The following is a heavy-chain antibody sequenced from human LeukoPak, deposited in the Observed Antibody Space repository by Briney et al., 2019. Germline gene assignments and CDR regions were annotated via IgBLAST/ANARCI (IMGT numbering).Heavy chain of an antibody. Sequence: GGSLRLSCAASGFTFSSYAMSWVRQAPGKGLEWVSAISGSGGSTYYADSVKGRFTISRDNSKNTLYLQMNSLRAEDTAVYYCARDERITMVRGVIITDDYWGQGTLVTVSS. V-gene: IGHV3-23*01. D-gene: IGHD3-10*01. CDR3: ARDERITMVRGVIITDDY. CDR1: GFTFSSYA. CDR2: ISGSGGST. J-gene: IGHJ4*02.